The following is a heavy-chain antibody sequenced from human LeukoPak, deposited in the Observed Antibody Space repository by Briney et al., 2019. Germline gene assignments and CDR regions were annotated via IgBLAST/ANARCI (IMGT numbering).Heavy chain of an antibody. CDR2: MNPNSGNT. CDR1: GYTFTSYD. V-gene: IGHV1-8*01. D-gene: IGHD6-13*01. CDR3: ARGKGYRYYYGMDV. J-gene: IGHJ6*02. Sequence: ASVKVSCKASGYTFTSYDINWVRQATGQGLEWMGWMNPNSGNTSYAQKFQGRVTMTRNTSISTAYMELSSLRSEDTAVYYCARGKGYRYYYGMDVWGQGTTATVSS.